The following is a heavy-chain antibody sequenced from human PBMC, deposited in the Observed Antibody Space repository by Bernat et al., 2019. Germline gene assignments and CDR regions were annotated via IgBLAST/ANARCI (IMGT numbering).Heavy chain of an antibody. D-gene: IGHD2-21*01. CDR1: GFTFSSYG. CDR3: AKEANAYCGGDCYSFDY. V-gene: IGHV3-30*18. J-gene: IGHJ4*02. CDR2: ISYDGSNK. Sequence: QVQLVESGGGVVQPGRSLRLSCAASGFTFSSYGMHWVRQAPGKGREWVAVISYDGSNKYYADSVKGRFPISTDKSKNTLYLQMNSLRAEDTAVYYCAKEANAYCGGDCYSFDYWGQGTLVTVSS.